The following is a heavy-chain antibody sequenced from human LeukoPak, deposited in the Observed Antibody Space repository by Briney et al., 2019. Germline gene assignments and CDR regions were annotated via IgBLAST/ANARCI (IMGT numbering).Heavy chain of an antibody. Sequence: SETLSLTCTVSGYSISSGYYWGWIWQSPGKGLEWIGSIYHSGSTYYNPSLKSRVTISVDTSKNQFSLKLSSVTAADTAVYYCASNIAAAGPYFDYWGQGTLVTVSS. V-gene: IGHV4-38-2*02. D-gene: IGHD6-13*01. CDR3: ASNIAAAGPYFDY. CDR2: IYHSGST. CDR1: GYSISSGYY. J-gene: IGHJ4*02.